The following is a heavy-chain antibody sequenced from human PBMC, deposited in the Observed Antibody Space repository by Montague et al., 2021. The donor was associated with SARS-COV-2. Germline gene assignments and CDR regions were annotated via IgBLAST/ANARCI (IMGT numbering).Heavy chain of an antibody. CDR3: ARGYQLRFLEWSSRQSTFDY. J-gene: IGHJ4*02. V-gene: IGHV4-61*02. Sequence: TLSLTCTVSGGSISSGSYYWSWIRQPAGKGLEWIVRIYTSGSTNYNPSLKSRVTISVDTSKNQFSLKLSSVTAADTAVYYCARGYQLRFLEWSSRQSTFDYWGQGTLVTVSS. CDR2: IYTSGST. CDR1: GGSISSGSYY. D-gene: IGHD3-3*01.